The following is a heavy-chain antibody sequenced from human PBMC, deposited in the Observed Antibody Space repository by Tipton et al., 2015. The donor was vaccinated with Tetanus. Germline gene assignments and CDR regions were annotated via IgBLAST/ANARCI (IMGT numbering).Heavy chain of an antibody. D-gene: IGHD6-19*01. J-gene: IGHJ5*02. Sequence: TLSLTCGVSGGSFSGNYWSWVRQAPGKGLEWIGEINHRGGTMYNPSLKSRVTISGDTSKNQFSRNLTSVTAADTAVYYCASLPKHWLAPRGAPWGQGTLVTVSS. CDR3: ASLPKHWLAPRGAP. V-gene: IGHV4-34*01. CDR2: INHRGGT. CDR1: GGSFSGNY.